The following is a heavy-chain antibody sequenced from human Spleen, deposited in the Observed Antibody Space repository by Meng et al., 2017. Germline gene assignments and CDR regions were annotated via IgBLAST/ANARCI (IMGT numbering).Heavy chain of an antibody. CDR1: GGSFSDYY. CDR3: ARGPTTMAHDFDY. Sequence: QGQLRQWGAGVLKPSETLSLPCVVSGGSFSDYYWSWIRQPPGKGLEWIGEINHSGSTNYNPSLESRATISVDTSRNNLSLKLSSVTAADSAVYYCARGPTTMAHDFDYWGQGTLVTVS. J-gene: IGHJ4*02. D-gene: IGHD4-11*01. V-gene: IGHV4-34*01. CDR2: INHSGST.